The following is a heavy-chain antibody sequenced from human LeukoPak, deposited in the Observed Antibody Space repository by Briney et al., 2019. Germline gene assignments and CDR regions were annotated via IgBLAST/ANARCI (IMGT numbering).Heavy chain of an antibody. CDR1: GFTFSSYA. J-gene: IGHJ3*02. V-gene: IGHV3-30-3*01. D-gene: IGHD3-10*01. Sequence: PGRSLRLSCAASGFTFSSYAMHWVRQAPGKGLEWVAVISYDGSNKYYADSVKGRFTISRDNSKNTLYLQMNSLRAEDTALYYCAKDIQVRGVIGAHAFDIWGQGTMVTVSS. CDR2: ISYDGSNK. CDR3: AKDIQVRGVIGAHAFDI.